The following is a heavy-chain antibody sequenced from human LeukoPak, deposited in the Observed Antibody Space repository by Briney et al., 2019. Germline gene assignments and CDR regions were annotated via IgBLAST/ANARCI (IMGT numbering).Heavy chain of an antibody. CDR3: ARDRIAAHPYYYYYYYMDV. CDR2: IKQDGGET. D-gene: IGHD6-6*01. V-gene: IGHV3-7*01. J-gene: IGHJ6*03. Sequence: GGSLRLSCAASGFTFSSYWMSWVRQAPGKGLEWVANIKQDGGETYYVDSVKGRFTISRDNAKNSLYLQMNSLRAEDTAVYYCARDRIAAHPYYYYYYYMDVWGKGTTVTVSS. CDR1: GFTFSSYW.